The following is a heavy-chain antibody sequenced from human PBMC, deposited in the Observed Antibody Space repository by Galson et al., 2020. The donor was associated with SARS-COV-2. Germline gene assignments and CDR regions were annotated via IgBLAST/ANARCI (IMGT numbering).Heavy chain of an antibody. D-gene: IGHD3-9*01. CDR2: IIPIFGTA. V-gene: IGHV1-69*13. CDR1: GGTFSSCA. Sequence: SVKVSCKASGGTFSSCAINWVRQAPGQGLEWMGGIIPIFGTANYAQKFQGRVTITADESTSTAYMQLSSLRSEDTAVYYCARDGQYYDVLTDYRPTFYTYGMDVWGQGTTVTVSS. J-gene: IGHJ6*02. CDR3: ARDGQYYDVLTDYRPTFYTYGMDV.